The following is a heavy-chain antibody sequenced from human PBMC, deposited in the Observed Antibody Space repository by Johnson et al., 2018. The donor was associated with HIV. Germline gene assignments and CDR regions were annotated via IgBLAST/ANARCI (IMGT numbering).Heavy chain of an antibody. CDR3: ARAGPWASSPLPFDI. V-gene: IGHV3-53*01. CDR2: IYSGGTT. CDR1: GFTVSSFY. Sequence: VQLVESGGGLIQPGGSLRLSCAASGFTVSSFYMNWVRQAPGKGLEWVSLIYSGGTTYYADSVKGRFTISRDNYKNTRYLLMSSLRAEDTAVYYCARAGPWASSPLPFDIWGQWTMVSVSS. D-gene: IGHD2-2*01. J-gene: IGHJ3*02.